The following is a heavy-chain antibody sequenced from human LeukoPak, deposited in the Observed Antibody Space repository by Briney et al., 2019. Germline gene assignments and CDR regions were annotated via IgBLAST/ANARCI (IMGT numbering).Heavy chain of an antibody. J-gene: IGHJ4*02. Sequence: PGGSLRLSCTASGFSFSGHWMHWARQLPGKGLVWVSRISPTGSTTSYADSVKGRFTVSTDNSKNTLYLQMNSLRVEDTAVYFCAARKVRGVWFYLDYWGQGTLVTVSS. CDR2: ISPTGSTT. V-gene: IGHV3-74*01. D-gene: IGHD3-10*01. CDR1: GFSFSGHW. CDR3: AARKVRGVWFYLDY.